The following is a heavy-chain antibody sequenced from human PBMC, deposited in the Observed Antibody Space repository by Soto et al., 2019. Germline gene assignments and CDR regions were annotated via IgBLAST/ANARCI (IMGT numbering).Heavy chain of an antibody. Sequence: GGSQRLSCAASGVTFSTYGMHWVRQAPGKELIWVSGMKSDGRGTTYADFVVGRFTISRDDDKNTVYFEMIILRAGDTAIYFCARGTLMRAIMIRSYNCFDSWGPGTLVTVSS. CDR2: MKSDGRGT. CDR3: ARGTLMRAIMIRSYNCFDS. D-gene: IGHD3-16*01. CDR1: GVTFSTYG. V-gene: IGHV3-74*01. J-gene: IGHJ5*01.